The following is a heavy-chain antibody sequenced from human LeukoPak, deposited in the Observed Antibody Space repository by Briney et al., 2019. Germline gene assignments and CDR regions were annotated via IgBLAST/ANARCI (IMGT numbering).Heavy chain of an antibody. Sequence: GGSLRLSCAASGFTFTTYWMHWVRQAPGKGLVWVSHINSDGSITSYADSVKGRFTISRDNAKNTLYLQMNSLRAEDTAVYYCARDQYYDFWSGYRRRPYYFDYWGQGTLVTVSS. V-gene: IGHV3-74*01. D-gene: IGHD3-3*01. J-gene: IGHJ4*02. CDR1: GFTFTTYW. CDR2: INSDGSIT. CDR3: ARDQYYDFWSGYRRRPYYFDY.